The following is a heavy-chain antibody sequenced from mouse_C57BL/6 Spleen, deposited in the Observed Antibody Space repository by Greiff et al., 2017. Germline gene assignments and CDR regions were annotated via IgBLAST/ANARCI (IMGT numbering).Heavy chain of an antibody. CDR3: ARDGPYYSDWCAY. CDR2: ISDGGSYT. D-gene: IGHD2-12*01. J-gene: IGHJ3*01. CDR1: GFTFSSYA. Sequence: EVMLVESGGGLVKPGGSLKLSCAASGFTFSSYAMSWVRQTPEKRLEWVATISDGGSYTYYPDNVKGRFTISRDNAKNNLYLQMSHLKSEDTAMYYCARDGPYYSDWCAYWGQGTLVTVSA. V-gene: IGHV5-4*01.